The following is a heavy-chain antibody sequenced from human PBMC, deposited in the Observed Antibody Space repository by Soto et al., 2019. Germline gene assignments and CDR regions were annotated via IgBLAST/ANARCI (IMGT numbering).Heavy chain of an antibody. D-gene: IGHD3-10*01. CDR1: GGSISSGDYY. CDR2: IYYSGST. J-gene: IGHJ6*02. CDR3: AREKSMVRGGDYYYYGMDV. V-gene: IGHV4-30-4*01. Sequence: QVQLQESGPGLVKPSQTLSLTCTVSGGSISSGDYYWSWIRQPPGKGLEWIGYIYYSGSTYYNPSRKRRVTISVDTSKNQFSLKLSSVTAADTAVYYCAREKSMVRGGDYYYYGMDVWGQGTTVTVSS.